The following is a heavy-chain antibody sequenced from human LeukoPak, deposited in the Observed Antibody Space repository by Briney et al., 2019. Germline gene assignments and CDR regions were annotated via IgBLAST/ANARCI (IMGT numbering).Heavy chain of an antibody. Sequence: GGSLRLSCAASGFNFISSWMNWVRQAPGKGLEWVANIKQDGSEKYYVDSVKGRFTISRDNAKNSLYLQMNSLRAEDTAVYYCARARNRIAVSVIREYYYMDVWGKGTTITVSS. CDR1: GFNFISSW. J-gene: IGHJ6*03. CDR2: IKQDGSEK. CDR3: ARARNRIAVSVIREYYYMDV. D-gene: IGHD6-19*01. V-gene: IGHV3-7*01.